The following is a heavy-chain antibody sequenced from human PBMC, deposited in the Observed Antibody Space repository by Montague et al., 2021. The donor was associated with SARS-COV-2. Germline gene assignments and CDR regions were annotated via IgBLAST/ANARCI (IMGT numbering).Heavy chain of an antibody. CDR2: INWNGGST. CDR1: GFTFDDYG. Sequence: SLRLSCAAPGFTFDDYGMSWVRQAPGKGLEWVSGINWNGGSTGYADSLKGRFTISRDNAKNSLYLQMNSLRADDTTVYYCAKDLVLRAARPDALDVWGQGTVVTVSS. CDR3: AKDLVLRAARPDALDV. V-gene: IGHV3-20*04. J-gene: IGHJ3*01. D-gene: IGHD6-6*01.